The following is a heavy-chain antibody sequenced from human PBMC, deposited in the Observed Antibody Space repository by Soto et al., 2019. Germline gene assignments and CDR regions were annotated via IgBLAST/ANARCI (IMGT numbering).Heavy chain of an antibody. D-gene: IGHD3-9*01. V-gene: IGHV3-7*01. CDR3: ARLLRYFDSSGYGMDV. Sequence: VGSLRLSCAASGFTFSSYWMSWVRQAPGKGLEWVANIKQDGSEKYYVDSVKGRFTISRDNAKNSLYLQMNSLRAEDTAVYYCARLLRYFDSSGYGMDVWGQGTTVTVSS. CDR2: IKQDGSEK. J-gene: IGHJ6*02. CDR1: GFTFSSYW.